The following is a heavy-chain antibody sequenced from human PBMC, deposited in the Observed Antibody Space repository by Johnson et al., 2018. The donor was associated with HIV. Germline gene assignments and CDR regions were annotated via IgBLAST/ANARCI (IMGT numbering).Heavy chain of an antibody. Sequence: VQLVESGGGVVQPGRSLRLSCAASGFTFSSYGMHWVRQAPGKGLEWVAVISYDGSNKYYADSVKGRFTISSDNSKNTLYLQMNSLRAEDTAVYYCASSAPGLLPNDAFDIWGQGTMVTVSS. J-gene: IGHJ3*02. D-gene: IGHD2-15*01. CDR1: GFTFSSYG. CDR2: ISYDGSNK. CDR3: ASSAPGLLPNDAFDI. V-gene: IGHV3-30*03.